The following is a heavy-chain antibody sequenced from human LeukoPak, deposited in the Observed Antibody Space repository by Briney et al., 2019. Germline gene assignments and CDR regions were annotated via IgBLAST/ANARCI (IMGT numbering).Heavy chain of an antibody. V-gene: IGHV3-74*01. Sequence: GTSLRLSCVASGFSFTSLTSYSMHWVRQAPGKGLVWVSRINSDGSSTSYADSVKGRFTISRDNAKNTLYLQMNSLRAEDTAVYYCARGYCSSTSCYSTRFDPWGQGTLVTVSS. J-gene: IGHJ5*02. CDR1: GFSFTSLTSYS. D-gene: IGHD2-2*01. CDR2: INSDGSST. CDR3: ARGYCSSTSCYSTRFDP.